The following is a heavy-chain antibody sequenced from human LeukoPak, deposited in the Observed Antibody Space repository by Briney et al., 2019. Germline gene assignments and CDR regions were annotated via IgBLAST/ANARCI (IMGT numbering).Heavy chain of an antibody. CDR3: ARDSAAGPFRI. Sequence: SETLSLTCTVSGYSISSGYYWGWIRQPPGKGLEWIGSIYHSGSTYYNPSLKSRVTISVDTSKNQFSLKLSSVTAADTAVYYCARDSAAGPFRIWGQGTMVTVSS. CDR2: IYHSGST. V-gene: IGHV4-38-2*02. CDR1: GYSISSGYY. J-gene: IGHJ3*02. D-gene: IGHD6-13*01.